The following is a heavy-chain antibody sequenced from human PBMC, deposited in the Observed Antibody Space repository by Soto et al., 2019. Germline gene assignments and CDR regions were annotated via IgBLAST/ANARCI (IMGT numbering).Heavy chain of an antibody. CDR1: GYTFRSYG. J-gene: IGHJ4*02. CDR3: ARDWSRYYDNSGLIWFY. Sequence: QIQLVQSGGEVKKPGASVKVSCKASGYTFRSYGISWVRQAPGLGLEWVGWISAYNGDTHYAPKFQDRITLTTEKSKETAYMELRSLRLDDSAVYYCARDWSRYYDNSGLIWFYWGQGSLVTVSS. CDR2: ISAYNGDT. D-gene: IGHD3-22*01. V-gene: IGHV1-18*04.